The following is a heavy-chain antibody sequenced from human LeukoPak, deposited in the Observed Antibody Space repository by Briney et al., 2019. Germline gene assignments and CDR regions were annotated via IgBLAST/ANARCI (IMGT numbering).Heavy chain of an antibody. D-gene: IGHD3-10*01. CDR1: GGSISSYY. CDR3: ARGAGDYYGSGADTFDI. J-gene: IGHJ3*02. V-gene: IGHV4-59*01. Sequence: PSGTLSLTCTVSGGSISSYYWSWIRQPPGKGLEWIGYIYYRGSTNYNPSLKSRVTISVDTSKNQFSLKLSSVTAADTAVYYCARGAGDYYGSGADTFDIWGQGTMVTVSS. CDR2: IYYRGST.